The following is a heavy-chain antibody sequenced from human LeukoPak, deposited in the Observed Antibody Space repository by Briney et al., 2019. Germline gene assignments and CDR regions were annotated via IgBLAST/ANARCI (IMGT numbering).Heavy chain of an antibody. Sequence: GRSLRLSCAASGITFSSYGMSWVRQAPGKGLEWVSSISSTRGTTYYADSVKGRFTISRDNSKNTLYLQMNSLSAEDTAIYYCAKNGDRGAYCTGGTCYPYFYYYMDVWGKGTTVTI. J-gene: IGHJ6*03. CDR1: GITFSSYG. CDR2: ISSTRGTT. D-gene: IGHD2-15*01. CDR3: AKNGDRGAYCTGGTCYPYFYYYMDV. V-gene: IGHV3-23*01.